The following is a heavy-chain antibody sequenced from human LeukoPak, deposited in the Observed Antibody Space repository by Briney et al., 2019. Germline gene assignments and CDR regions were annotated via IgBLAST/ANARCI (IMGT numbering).Heavy chain of an antibody. V-gene: IGHV4-30-2*01. D-gene: IGHD3-10*01. CDR1: GGSISSGGYS. CDR2: IYHSGST. J-gene: IGHJ5*02. Sequence: SETLSLTCAVSGGSISSGGYSWSWIRQPPGKGLEWIGYIYHSGSTYYNPSLKSRVTISVDRSKNQFSLKLSSVTAADTAVYYCARENGLWFGELRGDNWFDPWGQGTLVTVSS. CDR3: ARENGLWFGELRGDNWFDP.